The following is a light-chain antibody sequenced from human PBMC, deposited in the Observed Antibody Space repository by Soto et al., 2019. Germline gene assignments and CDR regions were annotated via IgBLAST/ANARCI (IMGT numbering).Light chain of an antibody. Sequence: QSVLIQPASVTGSPGQSITISCTGTSSDVGGYNRVSWYQQYPGTAPKVMIYEVTNRPSGVSDRFSGSKSGNTASLTISGLQPEDEADYYCTSYTIRSTWVFGGGTKVTVL. CDR2: EVT. CDR3: TSYTIRSTWV. V-gene: IGLV2-14*01. CDR1: SSDVGGYNR. J-gene: IGLJ3*02.